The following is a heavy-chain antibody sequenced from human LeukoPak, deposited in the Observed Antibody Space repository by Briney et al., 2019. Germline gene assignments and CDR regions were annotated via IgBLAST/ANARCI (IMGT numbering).Heavy chain of an antibody. CDR1: EFTFDYYG. CDR3: ARVDYASGYFDL. CDR2: INWNGYSI. Sequence: GGSLRLSCAASEFTFDYYGMSWVRQAPGKGLEWVSGINWNGYSIDYADSVKGRFTISRDNGKNFLYLQMNSLKAEDTAFYHCARVDYASGYFDLWGRGTLVTVSS. V-gene: IGHV3-20*01. D-gene: IGHD3-16*01. J-gene: IGHJ2*01.